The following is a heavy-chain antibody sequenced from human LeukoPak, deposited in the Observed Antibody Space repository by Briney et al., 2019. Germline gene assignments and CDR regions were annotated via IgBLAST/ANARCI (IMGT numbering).Heavy chain of an antibody. CDR2: INWNGGST. V-gene: IGHV3-20*04. CDR1: GFTFDDYG. CDR3: ARATTVTIIGLGAFDI. Sequence: PGGSLRLSCAASGFTFDDYGMSWVRDAPGKGLEWVSGINWNGGSTGYADSVKGRFNISRDNAKNSLYLQMNSLRAEDTALYYCARATTVTIIGLGAFDIWGQGTMVTVSS. D-gene: IGHD4-17*01. J-gene: IGHJ3*02.